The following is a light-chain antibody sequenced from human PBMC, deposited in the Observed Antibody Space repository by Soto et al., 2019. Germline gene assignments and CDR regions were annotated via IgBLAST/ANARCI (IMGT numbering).Light chain of an antibody. J-gene: IGKJ5*01. V-gene: IGKV3D-15*01. CDR2: GAS. CDR1: QRLSSN. CDR3: QQYNNWPLT. Sequence: EIVLTQSPGTLSLSPGERATLSCRASQRLSSNYLAWFQQKPGQAPRLLIYGASSRATGVPARFSGSGSGTEFTLTITSLQSEDFAVYCCQQYNNWPLTFGPGTRLEIK.